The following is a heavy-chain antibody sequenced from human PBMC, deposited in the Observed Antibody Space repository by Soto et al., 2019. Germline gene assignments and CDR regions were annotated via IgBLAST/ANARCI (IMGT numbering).Heavy chain of an antibody. CDR1: GFTFSSSD. CDR2: IGTAGDP. V-gene: IGHV3-13*05. CDR3: ARGEIGGNFDY. J-gene: IGHJ4*02. Sequence: GVSLSLSCAASGFTFSSSDMHWVRQATGKGLEWVSAIGTAGDPYYPGSVKGRFTISRENAKNSLYLQMNSLRAGDTAVYYCARGEIGGNFDYWGQGTLVTRSS.